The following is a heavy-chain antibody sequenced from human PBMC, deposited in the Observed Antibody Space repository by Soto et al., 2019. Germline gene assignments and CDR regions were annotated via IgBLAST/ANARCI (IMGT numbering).Heavy chain of an antibody. CDR1: GFKFSSYW. J-gene: IGHJ4*02. CDR2: IKEDGSEK. D-gene: IGHD4-4*01. Sequence: EVQLVESGGTLVQPGGSLRLSCVASGFKFSSYWMSWVRQAPGKGLEWLANIKEDGSEKYYVDSVEGRFTISRDNARNSVYLQMNSLRAEDTAIYCCTRGGGRDSNEHFWGQGTLVIVSS. CDR3: TRGGGRDSNEHF. V-gene: IGHV3-7*01.